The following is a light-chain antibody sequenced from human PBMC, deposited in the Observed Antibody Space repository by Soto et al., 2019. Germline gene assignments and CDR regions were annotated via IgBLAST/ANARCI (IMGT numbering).Light chain of an antibody. V-gene: IGKV1-5*01. CDR1: QRISSW. CDR3: QQYNSYSGT. CDR2: DAS. J-gene: IGKJ1*01. Sequence: DIQLTQSPSTLSASVGDRVTITCRASQRISSWLAWYQQKPGKAPKLLSSDASSLESGVPSRFRGSGSGTEFTLTISSLKPDDFETYYCQQYNSYSGTFGQGTKVDIK.